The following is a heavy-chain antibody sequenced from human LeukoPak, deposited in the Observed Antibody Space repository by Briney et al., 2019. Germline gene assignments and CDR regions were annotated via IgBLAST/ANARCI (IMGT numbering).Heavy chain of an antibody. J-gene: IGHJ4*02. CDR1: GYSFSDYW. D-gene: IGHD2-2*01. CDR2: IYPGDSDA. CDR3: ARRGYCSSTSCSYYFDY. V-gene: IGHV5-51*01. Sequence: GEALKVSCRGSGYSFSDYWIGWVRQMPGKGLEWMGSIYPGDSDARYSPSFQGQVTISADKSISTAYLQWSSLKASDTAMYYCARRGYCSSTSCSYYFDYWGQGTLVTVSS.